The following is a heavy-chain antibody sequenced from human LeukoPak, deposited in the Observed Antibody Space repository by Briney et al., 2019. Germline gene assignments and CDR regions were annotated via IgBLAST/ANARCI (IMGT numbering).Heavy chain of an antibody. J-gene: IGHJ5*02. V-gene: IGHV1-18*04. D-gene: IGHD3-10*01. CDR3: ARDLWFGEHWLDP. CDR1: GYTFTSYG. Sequence: ASVKVSYTASGYTFTSYGISWVRQAPGQGIEWMGWISAYNGNTNYAQKLQGRVTMTTDTSTSTAYMELRSLRSDDTAVYYCARDLWFGEHWLDPWGQGTLVTVSS. CDR2: ISAYNGNT.